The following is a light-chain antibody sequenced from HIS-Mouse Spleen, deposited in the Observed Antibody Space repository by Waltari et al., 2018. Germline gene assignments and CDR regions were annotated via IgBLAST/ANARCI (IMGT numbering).Light chain of an antibody. Sequence: DIQMTQSPSTLSASVGDRVTITCRASQSISSWLAWYQQKPGKAPKLLIYKASSLESGVPSRFSGSGSGSEFTLTISSLQPDDFAIYYCQQYNSYSPLTFGGVTKVEIK. CDR2: KAS. CDR1: QSISSW. J-gene: IGKJ4*01. CDR3: QQYNSYSPLT. V-gene: IGKV1-5*03.